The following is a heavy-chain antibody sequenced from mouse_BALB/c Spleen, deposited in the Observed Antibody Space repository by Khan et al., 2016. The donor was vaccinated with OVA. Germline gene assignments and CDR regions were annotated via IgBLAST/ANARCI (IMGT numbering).Heavy chain of an antibody. V-gene: IGHV5-17*02. J-gene: IGHJ2*01. CDR1: GFTFSSYG. CDR3: ATSYYYGYDFDY. CDR2: ISGDSNTI. Sequence: EVELVESGGGLVQPGGSRKLSCAASGFTFSSYGMHWVRQAPEKGLEWVAYISGDSNTIYYADTVKGRFTISRDNPRNTLFLQMTSLMSEDTAMYDSATSYYYGYDFDYWGPGTTLTVSS. D-gene: IGHD1-1*01.